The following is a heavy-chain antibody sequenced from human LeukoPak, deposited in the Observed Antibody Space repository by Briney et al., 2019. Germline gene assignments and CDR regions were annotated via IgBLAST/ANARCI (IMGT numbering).Heavy chain of an antibody. Sequence: GGSLRLSCAASGFTFSGYAMSWVRQAPGKGLEWVSGISGSGDSTYYADSVKGRFTISRDNSKNTLYLQMNSLRAEDTAVYYCAKGKSYCGGDCYNYWGQGTLVTVSS. CDR1: GFTFSGYA. J-gene: IGHJ4*02. D-gene: IGHD2-21*02. V-gene: IGHV3-23*01. CDR2: ISGSGDST. CDR3: AKGKSYCGGDCYNY.